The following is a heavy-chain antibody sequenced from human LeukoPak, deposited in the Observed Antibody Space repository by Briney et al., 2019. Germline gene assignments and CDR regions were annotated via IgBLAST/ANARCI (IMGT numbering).Heavy chain of an antibody. J-gene: IGHJ5*02. Sequence: SETLSLICTVSGGSISGSSHYWAWIRQPPGKGLEWIGSVYYSGSTYYNPSLKSRVTISVDTSKNQFSLKLSSVTAADTAVYYCARPRYGDYLRSWPGYFDPWGQGTLVTVSS. D-gene: IGHD4-17*01. CDR2: VYYSGST. CDR3: ARPRYGDYLRSWPGYFDP. CDR1: GGSISGSSHY. V-gene: IGHV4-39*01.